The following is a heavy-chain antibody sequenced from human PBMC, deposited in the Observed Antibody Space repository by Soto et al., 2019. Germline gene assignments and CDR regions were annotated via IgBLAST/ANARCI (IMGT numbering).Heavy chain of an antibody. CDR1: SGSIDKVYW. D-gene: IGHD6-13*01. CDR3: ARVTSSWGLVSYFDY. Sequence: SETLSLTCAVSSGSIDKVYWWSWVRQSPGKGLEWIGETSHDGVTNYNPSLKSRVTISVDTSKNQFSLKLSSVTAADTAVYYCARVTSSWGLVSYFDYWGQGTLVTVSS. J-gene: IGHJ4*02. V-gene: IGHV4-4*02. CDR2: TSHDGVT.